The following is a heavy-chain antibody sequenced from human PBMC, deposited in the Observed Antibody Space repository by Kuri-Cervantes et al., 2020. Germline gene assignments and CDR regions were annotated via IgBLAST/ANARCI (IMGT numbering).Heavy chain of an antibody. V-gene: IGHV3-7*01. J-gene: IGHJ4*02. CDR3: AKGDPTQWLVRLDY. Sequence: GESLKISCAASGFTFSSYWMTWVRQAPGKGLEWVANIKLDGSAIFYVDSVKGRFTISRDNAKNSLYLQMNSLRAEDTAVYYCAKGDPTQWLVRLDYWGQGTLVTVSS. D-gene: IGHD6-19*01. CDR1: GFTFSSYW. CDR2: IKLDGSAI.